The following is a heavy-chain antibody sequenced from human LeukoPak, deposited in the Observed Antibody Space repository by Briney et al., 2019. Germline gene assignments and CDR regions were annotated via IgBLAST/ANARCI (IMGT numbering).Heavy chain of an antibody. CDR2: ISGSAGST. CDR1: GFNFGTYA. Sequence: GGSLRLSCAASGFNFGTYAMNWVRLAPGKGLEWVSSISGSAGSTYYADSVKGRFTISRDNSKNTLSLQMNSLRDDDTAVYYCARDGEPRYWGSGYYYGMDVWGQGATVTVSS. J-gene: IGHJ6*02. D-gene: IGHD7-27*01. V-gene: IGHV3-23*01. CDR3: ARDGEPRYWGSGYYYGMDV.